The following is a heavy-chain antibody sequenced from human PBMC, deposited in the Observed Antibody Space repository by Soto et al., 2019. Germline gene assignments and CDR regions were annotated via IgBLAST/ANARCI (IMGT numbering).Heavy chain of an antibody. V-gene: IGHV4-39*01. J-gene: IGHJ5*01. CDR1: GGSISSRSYY. CDR2: IYYSGTT. Sequence: SETLSLTCTVSGGSISSRSYYWGWIRQPPGKGLEWIGGIYYSGTTFYSPSLKSRVIISVDTSKNQFSLKLTSVTAADTAMYYCASQNGSFRSWFDSWGQGTLVTVSS. CDR3: ASQNGSFRSWFDS. D-gene: IGHD3-10*01.